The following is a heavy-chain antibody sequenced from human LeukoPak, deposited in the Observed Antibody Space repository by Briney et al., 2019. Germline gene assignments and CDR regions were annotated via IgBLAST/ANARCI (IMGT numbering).Heavy chain of an antibody. J-gene: IGHJ6*03. CDR2: MNPNSGNT. V-gene: IGHV1-8*03. CDR3: ARADEGSSWYVLGLSSYYYYMDV. Sequence: ASVKVSCKASGYTFTSYGISWVRQATGQGLEWMGWMNPNSGNTGYAQKFQGRVTITRNTSISTAYMELSSLRSEDTAVYYCARADEGSSWYVLGLSSYYYYMDVWGKGTTVTVSS. D-gene: IGHD6-13*01. CDR1: GYTFTSYG.